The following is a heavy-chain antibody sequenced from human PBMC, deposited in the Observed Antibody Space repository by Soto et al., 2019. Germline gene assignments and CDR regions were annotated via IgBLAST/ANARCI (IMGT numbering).Heavy chain of an antibody. Sequence: QVPLVQSGAEVKKPGSSVKVSCKASGGAFSRYAISWVRQAPGQGLEWMGGIIPIFGKANYAQKFQGRVTITADESTSTGYMELRSLISGDTAVYYCARDGTLYDTSGYYSLYWGQGTPVTVSS. J-gene: IGHJ4*02. V-gene: IGHV1-69*01. CDR1: GGAFSRYA. CDR2: IIPIFGKA. CDR3: ARDGTLYDTSGYYSLY. D-gene: IGHD3-22*01.